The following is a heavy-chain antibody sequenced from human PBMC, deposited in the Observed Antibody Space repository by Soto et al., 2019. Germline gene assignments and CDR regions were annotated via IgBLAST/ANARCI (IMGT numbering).Heavy chain of an antibody. CDR1: GGSISNYY. CDR2: IYYSGST. CDR3: ARVYSGSYSDS. J-gene: IGHJ4*02. Sequence: SETLSLTCTVSGGSISNYYWSWIRQPPGKRLEWIGYIYYSGSTNYNPSLKTRVTISVDKSKNQFSLKLSTVTAADTAVYYCARVYSGSYSDSWGQGTLVTVSS. D-gene: IGHD1-26*01. V-gene: IGHV4-59*12.